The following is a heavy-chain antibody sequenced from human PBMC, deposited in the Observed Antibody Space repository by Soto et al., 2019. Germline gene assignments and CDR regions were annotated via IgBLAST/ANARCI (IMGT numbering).Heavy chain of an antibody. CDR3: FRGGGDYAGSSLWFDS. J-gene: IGHJ5*01. CDR2: IGSNGAST. Sequence: GGSLRLSCSASGFTFSQSAMHWVRQAPGKGLEYVAAIGSNGASTFYPGSVKGRFIISRDNSKNTLFLQMNTLRPDDTAVYYFFRGGGDYAGSSLWFDSWGQGTLVTVSS. D-gene: IGHD3-16*01. CDR1: GFTFSQSA. V-gene: IGHV3-64D*06.